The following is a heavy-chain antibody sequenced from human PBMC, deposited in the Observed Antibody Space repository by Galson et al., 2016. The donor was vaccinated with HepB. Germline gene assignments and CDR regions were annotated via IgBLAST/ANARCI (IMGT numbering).Heavy chain of an antibody. J-gene: IGHJ5*02. CDR2: MYSDGRT. CDR1: GFIVTGTY. CDR3: ARDVGDSYGDYESAGYDA. Sequence: SLRLSCAASGFIVTGTYMTWVRQAAGRGLEWVGVMYSDGRTYYADSVKGRFTISRDDSKNTVFLQMSTLRAEDTALYYCARDVGDSYGDYESAGYDAWGQGTLVTVSS. D-gene: IGHD4-17*01. V-gene: IGHV3-66*01.